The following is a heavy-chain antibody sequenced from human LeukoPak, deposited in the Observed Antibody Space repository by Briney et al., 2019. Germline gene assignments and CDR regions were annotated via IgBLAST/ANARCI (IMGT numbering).Heavy chain of an antibody. D-gene: IGHD5-18*01. CDR3: ARDSGSGYSYGQFDY. J-gene: IGHJ4*02. V-gene: IGHV4-4*02. CDR1: GGSISSSNW. CDR2: IYHSGST. Sequence: SETLSLTCAVPGGSISSSNWWSWVRPPPGKGLEWIGEIYHSGSTNYNPSLKSRVTISVDKSKNQFSLKLSSVTAADTAVYYCARDSGSGYSYGQFDYWGQGTLVTVSS.